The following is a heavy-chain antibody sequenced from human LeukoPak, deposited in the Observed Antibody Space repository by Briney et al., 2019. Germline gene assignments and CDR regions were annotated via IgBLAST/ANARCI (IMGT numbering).Heavy chain of an antibody. V-gene: IGHV3-73*01. D-gene: IGHD3-22*01. CDR2: IRSKANSYAT. CDR3: TRHAELLTTRGDYYYMDV. Sequence: GGSLRLSCAASGFTFSGSAMHWVRQASGKGLEWVGRIRSKANSYATAYAASVKGRFTISRDDSKNTAYLQMNSLKTEDTAVYYCTRHAELLTTRGDYYYMDVWGKGTTVTVSS. J-gene: IGHJ6*03. CDR1: GFTFSGSA.